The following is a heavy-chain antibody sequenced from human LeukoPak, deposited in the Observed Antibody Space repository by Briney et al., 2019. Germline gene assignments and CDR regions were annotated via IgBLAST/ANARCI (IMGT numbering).Heavy chain of an antibody. CDR2: ISSDERST. D-gene: IGHD1-1*01. V-gene: IGHV3-74*03. J-gene: IGHJ4*02. CDR3: TTGYHYFDD. Sequence: GGSLRLSCAASGFTFSSTWMQWVRQGPGKGLLWVSRISSDERSTTYADSVKGRFTISRVNAKNTLYLQMNSLRAEDTAVYYCTTGYHYFDDWGQGTLVTVSS. CDR1: GFTFSSTW.